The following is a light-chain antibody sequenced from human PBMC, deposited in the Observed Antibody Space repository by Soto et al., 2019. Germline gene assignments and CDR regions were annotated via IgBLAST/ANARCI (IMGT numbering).Light chain of an antibody. J-gene: IGKJ2*01. CDR2: WAS. Sequence: DIVMTQSPDSLAVSLGERATINCKSSQSVLYSSNNKNYLAWYQQKPGQPPKLLIYWASTRESGVPDRFSGSGSWTDFTLTISSLQAEDVAVYYCQQYYITPHTFGQGTKLEIK. CDR3: QQYYITPHT. V-gene: IGKV4-1*01. CDR1: QSVLYSSNNKNY.